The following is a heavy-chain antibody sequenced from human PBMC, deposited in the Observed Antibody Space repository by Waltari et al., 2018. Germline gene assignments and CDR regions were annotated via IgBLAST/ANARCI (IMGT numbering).Heavy chain of an antibody. CDR2: ISGSGGST. Sequence: EVQLLESGGGLVQPGGSLRLSCAASGFTFSSYAMRWVRQAPGRGLAWVSAISGSGGSTYYADSVKGRFTISRDNSKNTLYLQMNSLRAEDTAVYYCAKAIGYYDYVWGSYRFGFDYWGQGTLVTVSS. D-gene: IGHD3-16*02. J-gene: IGHJ4*02. CDR3: AKAIGYYDYVWGSYRFGFDY. CDR1: GFTFSSYA. V-gene: IGHV3-23*01.